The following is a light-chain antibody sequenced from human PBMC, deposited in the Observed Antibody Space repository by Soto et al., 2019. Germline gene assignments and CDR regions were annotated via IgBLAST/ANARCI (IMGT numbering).Light chain of an antibody. J-gene: IGLJ1*01. CDR3: TSYTASSPFYV. CDR1: RTDGDGHDY. Sequence: QSAMTQPASVSGSPGQSIALSRIGVRTDGDGHDYVSWYQQHPGQAPQLIIYDVYNRPSGVSDRFSGSKSGNTASLVISGLQAEDEADYFCTSYTASSPFYVFGAGTKVTVL. V-gene: IGLV2-14*03. CDR2: DVY.